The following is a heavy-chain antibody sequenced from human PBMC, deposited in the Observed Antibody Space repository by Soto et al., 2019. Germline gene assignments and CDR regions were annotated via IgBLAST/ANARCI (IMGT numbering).Heavy chain of an antibody. CDR3: ARRGPGTYFDY. D-gene: IGHD6-13*01. V-gene: IGHV3-30*03. CDR1: GFTFSTYT. CDR2: ISYDGSNQ. Sequence: PGGSLRLSCAASGFTFSTYTMHWVRQAPGKGLEWVALISYDGSNQYYADSVRGRFTISRDNSKNTLYLQMNSLRTEDTAVYYCARRGPGTYFDYWGQGTLVTVSS. J-gene: IGHJ4*02.